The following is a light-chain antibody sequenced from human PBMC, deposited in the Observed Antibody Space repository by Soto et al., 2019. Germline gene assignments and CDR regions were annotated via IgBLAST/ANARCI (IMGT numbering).Light chain of an antibody. CDR3: QQRSTWRVT. V-gene: IGKV3-11*01. CDR2: DAS. J-gene: IGKJ4*01. Sequence: EILMTQSPATLSASPGERATLSCRASQSFSSYLAWYQHKPGKAPRLLIYDASKWDTGIPARFSGSGSGTEFTLTISSLEPEDFAVYYCQQRSTWRVTFGGGTKVDIK. CDR1: QSFSSY.